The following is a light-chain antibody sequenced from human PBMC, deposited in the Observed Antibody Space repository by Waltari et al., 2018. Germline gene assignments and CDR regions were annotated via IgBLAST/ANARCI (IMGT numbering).Light chain of an antibody. Sequence: QSALTQPRSVSGSPGQSVTISCTGTSSDVGGYDFVSWYQQYPGKAPKLIIYDVNKRPPGVPDRFSWSKAGNTASLTISGLLNEDEADYYCCSYAGADTSVIFGGGTTLTVL. CDR2: DVN. CDR1: SSDVGGYDF. CDR3: CSYAGADTSVI. V-gene: IGLV2-11*01. J-gene: IGLJ2*01.